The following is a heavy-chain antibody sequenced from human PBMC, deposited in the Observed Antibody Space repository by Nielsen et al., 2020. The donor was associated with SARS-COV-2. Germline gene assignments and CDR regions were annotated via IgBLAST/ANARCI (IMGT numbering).Heavy chain of an antibody. J-gene: IGHJ4*02. D-gene: IGHD2-15*01. Sequence: GGSLRLSCAASGFTFSSYAMHWVRQAPGKGLEWVAVISYDGSNKYYADSVKGQFTISRDNSKNTLYLQMNSLRAEDTAVYYCARGGGYCSGGSCYGVLDYWGQGTLVTVSS. CDR1: GFTFSSYA. CDR2: ISYDGSNK. V-gene: IGHV3-30-3*01. CDR3: ARGGGYCSGGSCYGVLDY.